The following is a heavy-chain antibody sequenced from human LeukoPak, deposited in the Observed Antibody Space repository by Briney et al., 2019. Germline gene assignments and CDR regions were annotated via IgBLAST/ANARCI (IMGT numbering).Heavy chain of an antibody. CDR3: ARKYSGYDFGHFDY. J-gene: IGHJ4*02. CDR1: GFTFTNYD. V-gene: IGHV1-8*01. CDR2: MNPINGNT. Sequence: ASVKVSCKATGFTFTNYDINWVRQATGQGLEWMGWMNPINGNTGYAQKFQGRVTMTRDTSISTAYMELSSLRSEDTAVYYCARKYSGYDFGHFDYWGQGTLVTVSS. D-gene: IGHD5-12*01.